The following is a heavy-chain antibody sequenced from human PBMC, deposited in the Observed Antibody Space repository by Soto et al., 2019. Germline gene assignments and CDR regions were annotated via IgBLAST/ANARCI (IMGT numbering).Heavy chain of an antibody. D-gene: IGHD1-26*01. Sequence: SEILSLTCSVYFGSFSGYYGSGILQPPGKGLEWIVEINHSGSTNYNPSLKSRVTISVDTSKNQFSLKLSSVTAADTAVYYCARGIVGAAYFDYWGQGTLVTVSS. V-gene: IGHV4-34*01. CDR1: FGSFSGYY. J-gene: IGHJ4*02. CDR3: ARGIVGAAYFDY. CDR2: INHSGST.